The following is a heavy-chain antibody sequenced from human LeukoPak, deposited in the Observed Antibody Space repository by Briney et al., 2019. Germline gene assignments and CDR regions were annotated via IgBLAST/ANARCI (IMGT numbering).Heavy chain of an antibody. CDR2: MSWNGNTI. CDR3: AKDISLGRGYFYVDV. V-gene: IGHV3-9*01. Sequence: GGSLRLSCAASGFTFDDYAMHWVRHTPEKGLEWISGMSWNGNTIGYADSVKGRFTISRDNAKNSLYLQMNSLRPEDTALYYCAKDISLGRGYFYVDVWGKGTTVTVSS. J-gene: IGHJ6*03. D-gene: IGHD1-26*01. CDR1: GFTFDDYA.